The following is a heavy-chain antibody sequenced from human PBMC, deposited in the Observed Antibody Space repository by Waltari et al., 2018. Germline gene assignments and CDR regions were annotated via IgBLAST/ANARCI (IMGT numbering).Heavy chain of an antibody. CDR2: INWKSGNI. J-gene: IGHJ4*02. Sequence: EVQLVESGGGLVQPGGSLRLSCAASGFTFDDYAMHWVRQAPGKGLEWVSGINWKSGNIAYADSVKGRFTISRDNAKNSLYLQMNSLRAEDTALYYCAKDGGDGYNTRGFDYWGQGTLVTVSS. V-gene: IGHV3-9*01. D-gene: IGHD3-16*01. CDR1: GFTFDDYA. CDR3: AKDGGDGYNTRGFDY.